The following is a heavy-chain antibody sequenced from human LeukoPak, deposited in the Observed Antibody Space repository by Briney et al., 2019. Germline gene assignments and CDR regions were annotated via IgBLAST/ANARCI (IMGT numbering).Heavy chain of an antibody. CDR1: GYSFNTYW. D-gene: IGHD5-18*01. J-gene: IGHJ4*02. Sequence: PGESLKISCEGSGYSFNTYWIGWVRQMPGKGLEWMGIIYPGDSETRYTPSFQGQVTISVDKSLTTADLQWNSLKASDTAMYYCARQTAMGRSGDYWGQGTPVTVSS. V-gene: IGHV5-51*01. CDR2: IYPGDSET. CDR3: ARQTAMGRSGDY.